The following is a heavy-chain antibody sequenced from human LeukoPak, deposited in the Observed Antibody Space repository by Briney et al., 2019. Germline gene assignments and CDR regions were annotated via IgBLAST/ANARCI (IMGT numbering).Heavy chain of an antibody. CDR3: AKAGIYYDSSGFYSYFYY. CDR2: ISGGGGNT. V-gene: IGHV3-23*01. Sequence: GGSLRLSCAASGFSFSNYAMSWVCQAPGKGLEWVSGISGGGGNTYYADSVKGRFTISRDNSKNTLYLQMNSLRAEDTAVYYCAKAGIYYDSSGFYSYFYYWGQGTLVTVSS. D-gene: IGHD3-22*01. J-gene: IGHJ4*02. CDR1: GFSFSNYA.